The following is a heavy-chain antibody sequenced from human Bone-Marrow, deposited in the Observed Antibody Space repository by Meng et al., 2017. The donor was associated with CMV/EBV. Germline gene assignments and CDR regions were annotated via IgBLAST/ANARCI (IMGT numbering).Heavy chain of an antibody. Sequence: GGSLRLSCAASGFTFSSYGMYWVRQAPGKGLEWAAFIRYDGIYKNYADSVKGRFTISRDNSKNTLYLQMNSLRAEDTAVYYCARARGSADWFDPWGQGTMVTVSS. V-gene: IGHV3-30*02. CDR3: ARARGSADWFDP. CDR2: IRYDGIYK. J-gene: IGHJ5*01. CDR1: GFTFSSYG.